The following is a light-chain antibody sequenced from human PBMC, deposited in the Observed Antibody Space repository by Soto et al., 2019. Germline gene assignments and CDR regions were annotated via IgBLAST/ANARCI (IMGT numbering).Light chain of an antibody. CDR3: FSSTDDWTHV. Sequence: QSVLTQPASVSGSPGQSITISCTGSSSDIGAYNYVSWFQQYPGKAPKLIISEVSNRPSGVSNRFSGSKSGTAASLTISGLQTEYEADYFCFSSTDDWTHVFGTGTK. CDR1: SSDIGAYNY. J-gene: IGLJ1*01. V-gene: IGLV2-14*01. CDR2: EVS.